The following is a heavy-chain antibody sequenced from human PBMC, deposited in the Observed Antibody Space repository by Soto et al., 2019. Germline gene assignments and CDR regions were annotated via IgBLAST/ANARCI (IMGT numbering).Heavy chain of an antibody. CDR3: ARDGAGVATDYHGMDV. D-gene: IGHD2-21*02. J-gene: IGHJ6*02. CDR1: GYPFTSYG. V-gene: IGHV1-18*01. Sequence: VPLVQSGVEEKKPGASVKVSCKASGYPFTSYGISWVRQAPGQGLEWMGWISGYNGDTNYAQKVQGRVTMTTDTSTSTAYMELRSLRSDDTAVYYCARDGAGVATDYHGMDVWGQGTTVTVSS. CDR2: ISGYNGDT.